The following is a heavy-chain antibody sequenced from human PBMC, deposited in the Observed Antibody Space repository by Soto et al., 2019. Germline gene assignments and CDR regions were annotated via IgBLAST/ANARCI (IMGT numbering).Heavy chain of an antibody. J-gene: IGHJ4*02. V-gene: IGHV3-30-3*01. CDR3: ARLYGGNFDGDY. D-gene: IGHD3-9*01. CDR2: ISYDGSNK. Sequence: GGSLGLSCAASGFTFSSYAMHWVRQAPGKGLEWVAVISYDGSNKYYADSVKGRFTISRDNSKNTLYLQMNSLRAEDTAVYYCARLYGGNFDGDYWGQGTLVTVSS. CDR1: GFTFSSYA.